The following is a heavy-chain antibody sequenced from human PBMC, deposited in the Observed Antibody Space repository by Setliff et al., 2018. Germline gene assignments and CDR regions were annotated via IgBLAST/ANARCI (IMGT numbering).Heavy chain of an antibody. Sequence: PGESLKISCKGSGYSFTTYWIGWVRQMPGKGLEWMGVIYPGDSDTRYSPSFQGQVTISADKSISTAYLQLSSLKASDTAIYYCARRDFGSDYPLRIWGQGTLVTVSS. V-gene: IGHV5-51*01. J-gene: IGHJ4*02. CDR3: ARRDFGSDYPLRI. D-gene: IGHD4-17*01. CDR2: IYPGDSDT. CDR1: GYSFTTYW.